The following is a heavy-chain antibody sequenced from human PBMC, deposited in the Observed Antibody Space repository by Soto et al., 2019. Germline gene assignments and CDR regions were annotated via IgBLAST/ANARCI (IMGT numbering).Heavy chain of an antibody. J-gene: IGHJ4*02. CDR1: GFTFSSYW. CDR3: ARDFRGYCSGGSCYHFDY. D-gene: IGHD2-15*01. V-gene: IGHV3-7*01. Sequence: EVQLVESGGGLVQPGGSLRLSCAASGFTFSSYWMSWVRQAPGKGLEWVANIKQDGSEKYYVDSVKGRFTISRDNAKNSLYLQMNSLRAEDTAVYYCARDFRGYCSGGSCYHFDYWGQGTLVTVSS. CDR2: IKQDGSEK.